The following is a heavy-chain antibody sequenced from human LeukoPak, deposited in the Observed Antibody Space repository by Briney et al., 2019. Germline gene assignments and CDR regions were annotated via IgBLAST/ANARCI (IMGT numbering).Heavy chain of an antibody. D-gene: IGHD1-26*01. CDR3: ARSWELDRYYGMDV. J-gene: IGHJ6*02. V-gene: IGHV4-4*02. CDR1: GGSISSSNW. CDR2: IYHSGST. Sequence: SETLSLTCAVSGGSISSSNWWSWVRQPPGKGLEWIGEIYHSGSTNYNPSLKSRDTISVDKSKNQFSLKLSSVTAADTAVYYCARSWELDRYYGMDVWGQGATVTVSS.